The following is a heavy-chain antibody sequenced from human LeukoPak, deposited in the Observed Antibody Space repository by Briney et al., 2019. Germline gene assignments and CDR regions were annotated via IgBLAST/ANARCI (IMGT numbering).Heavy chain of an antibody. CDR2: IYYSGST. V-gene: IGHV4-59*01. J-gene: IGHJ3*02. CDR3: ARTAAAGIYRGGPYAFDI. Sequence: SETLSLTCSVSGGSISGYYWTWIRQPPGKGLEWIGYIYYSGSTNYNPSLKSRVTISVDTSKNQFSLKLSSVTAADTAVYYCARTAAAGIYRGGPYAFDIWGQGTMVTVSS. D-gene: IGHD6-13*01. CDR1: GGSISGYY.